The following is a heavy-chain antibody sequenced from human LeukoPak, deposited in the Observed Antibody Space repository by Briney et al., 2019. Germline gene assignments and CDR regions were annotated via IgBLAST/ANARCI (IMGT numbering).Heavy chain of an antibody. J-gene: IGHJ4*02. CDR1: GFTFSSYS. D-gene: IGHD6-19*01. CDR2: ISSSSSYI. Sequence: GGSLRLSCAASGFTFSSYSMNWVRQAPGKGLEWVSSISSSSSYIYYADSVKGRFTISRDNAKNSLYLQMDSLRAEDTAVYYCARSDSGWYDDYYFDYWGQGTLVTVSS. CDR3: ARSDSGWYDDYYFDY. V-gene: IGHV3-21*01.